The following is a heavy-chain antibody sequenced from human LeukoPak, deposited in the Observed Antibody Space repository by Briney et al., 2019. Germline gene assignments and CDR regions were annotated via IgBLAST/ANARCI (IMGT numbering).Heavy chain of an antibody. CDR3: ATGTRLFDY. CDR2: INHSGST. CDR1: GGSFSVYY. J-gene: IGHJ4*02. Sequence: SETLSLTCAVYGGSFSVYYWSWIRQPPGKVREWIGEINHSGSTNYNTSLKRQVTISVDTSKNQFSLKLSSVTAANTAVYYCATGTRLFDYWGQGTLVTVSS. V-gene: IGHV4-34*01.